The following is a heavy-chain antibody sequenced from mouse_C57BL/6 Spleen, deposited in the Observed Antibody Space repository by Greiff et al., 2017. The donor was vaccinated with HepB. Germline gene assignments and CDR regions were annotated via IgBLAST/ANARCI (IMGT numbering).Heavy chain of an antibody. CDR1: GFSFNTYA. V-gene: IGHV10-1*01. Sequence: VQLQQSGGGLVQPKGSLKLSCAASGFSFNTYAMNWVRQAPEKGLEWVARIRSKSNNYATYYADSVKDRFTISRDDSESMLYLQMNNLKTEDTAMYYCVRTDYFDYWGQGTTLTVSS. J-gene: IGHJ2*01. CDR2: IRSKSNNYAT. CDR3: VRTDYFDY.